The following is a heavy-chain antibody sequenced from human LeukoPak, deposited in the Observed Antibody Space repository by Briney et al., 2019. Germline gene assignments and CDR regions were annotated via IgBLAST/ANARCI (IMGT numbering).Heavy chain of an antibody. D-gene: IGHD2-15*01. V-gene: IGHV4-38-2*02. CDR2: IDHSGST. J-gene: IGHJ4*02. CDR3: ARDLSYCSGGSRYSSGY. CDR1: GYSIRSGYY. Sequence: SETLSLTCTVSGYSIRSGYYWGWIRQPPGKGLEWIGSIDHSGSTYYIPSLKSRVTISVDTSKNQFSLKLSSVTAADTAVYYCARDLSYCSGGSRYSSGYWGQGTLVTVSS.